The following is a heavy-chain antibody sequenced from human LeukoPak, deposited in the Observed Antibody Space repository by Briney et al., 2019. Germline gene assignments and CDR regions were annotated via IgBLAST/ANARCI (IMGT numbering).Heavy chain of an antibody. CDR3: ARGGYSFDY. CDR2: ISSGSSYI. CDR1: EFTFSTHS. Sequence: GGSLRLSCAASEFTFSTHSMNWVRQAPGKGLEWVSSISSGSSYIYYADSVKGLFTIARDNAKNSLYLQMDSLRAEDTAVYYCARGGYSFDYWGQGTLVTVSS. V-gene: IGHV3-21*06. J-gene: IGHJ4*02.